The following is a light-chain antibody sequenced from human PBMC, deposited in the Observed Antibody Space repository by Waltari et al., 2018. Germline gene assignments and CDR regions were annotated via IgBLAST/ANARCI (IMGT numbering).Light chain of an antibody. Sequence: QSALTQPASVSGSPGQSITISCTGTSSDVGGYNYVSWYQQHPGKAPKLMIYDVSNRPSGLYNRLLGSKAGNTASRTISGLQAEDEADYYCSSYTSSSTRVWVFGGGTKLTVI. CDR2: DVS. V-gene: IGLV2-14*03. CDR3: SSYTSSSTRVWV. CDR1: SSDVGGYNY. J-gene: IGLJ3*02.